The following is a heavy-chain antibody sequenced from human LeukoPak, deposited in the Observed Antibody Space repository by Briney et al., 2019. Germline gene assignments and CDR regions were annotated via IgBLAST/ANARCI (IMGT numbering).Heavy chain of an antibody. D-gene: IGHD6-13*01. CDR1: GYTFTNYA. Sequence: ASVKVSCKASGYTFTNYAMNWVRQAPGQGLEWMGWITTNTGNPTYAQDFTGRFVFSLDTSVSTAYLQISSLKAEDTAVYYCASGGSSWSFYFDYWGQGTLVTVSS. CDR2: ITTNTGNP. V-gene: IGHV7-4-1*02. CDR3: ASGGSSWSFYFDY. J-gene: IGHJ4*02.